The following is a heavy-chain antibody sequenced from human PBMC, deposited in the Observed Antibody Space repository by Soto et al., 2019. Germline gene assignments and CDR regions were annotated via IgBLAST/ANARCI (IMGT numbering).Heavy chain of an antibody. D-gene: IGHD3-3*01. CDR2: IDPSDSYT. CDR1: GYSFTRYW. J-gene: IGHJ5*02. CDR3: ARVTNNDFWSGYTTESWFDP. Sequence: PGESLKISCKGSGYSFTRYWISWVRQMPGKGQEMIGRIDPSDSYTNYSPSFQGHVTISADKSISTASLKLSSVTAADTAVYYCARVTNNDFWSGYTTESWFDPWGQGTLVTVSS. V-gene: IGHV5-10-1*01.